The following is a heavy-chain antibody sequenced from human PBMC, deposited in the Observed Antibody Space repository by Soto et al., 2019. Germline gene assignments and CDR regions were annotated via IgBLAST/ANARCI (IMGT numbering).Heavy chain of an antibody. CDR3: ARETTVTARGGVSSFDY. D-gene: IGHD4-17*01. CDR1: GFTVSSNY. J-gene: IGHJ4*02. V-gene: IGHV3-53*01. Sequence: GGSLRLFCAASGFTVSSNYMSWVRQAPGKGLEWVSVIYSGGSTYYADSVKGRFTISRDNSKNTLYLQMNSLRAEDTAVYYCARETTVTARGGVSSFDYWGQGTLVTVSS. CDR2: IYSGGST.